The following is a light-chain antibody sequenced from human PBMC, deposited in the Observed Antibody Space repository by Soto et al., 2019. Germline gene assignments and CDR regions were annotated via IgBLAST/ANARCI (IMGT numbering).Light chain of an antibody. CDR3: QQYNSWPVT. CDR2: DAS. Sequence: EIVMTQSPATLSVSPGERVVLSCRATQTVANKLAWYQQKPGQAPRLLIYDASIRATGIQARFSGSGSGTEFTLTISSLQSEDFVLYYCQQYNSWPVTFGGGTKVEIK. CDR1: QTVANK. J-gene: IGKJ4*01. V-gene: IGKV3-15*01.